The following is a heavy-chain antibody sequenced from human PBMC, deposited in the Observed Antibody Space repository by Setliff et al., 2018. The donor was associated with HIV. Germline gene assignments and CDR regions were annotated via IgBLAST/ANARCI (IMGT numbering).Heavy chain of an antibody. CDR3: ARDYAPATIGYCFDN. CDR1: GFTFSRYT. CDR2: ISSSGSYM. Sequence: SLRLSCAGSGFTFSRYTLNWVRQAPGKGLEWVSSISSSGSYMFYADSVKGRFTVSRDNARNSVFHQMNRLRAEDAAVYYCARDYAPATIGYCFDNWGQGTLVTVSS. J-gene: IGHJ4*02. D-gene: IGHD2-2*01. V-gene: IGHV3-21*01.